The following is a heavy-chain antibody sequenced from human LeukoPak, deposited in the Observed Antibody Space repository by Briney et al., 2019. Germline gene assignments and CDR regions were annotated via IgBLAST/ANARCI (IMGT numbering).Heavy chain of an antibody. CDR2: INAGNGNT. CDR1: GYTFTSYA. CDR3: AILSYYDILTGYYMAFKDY. J-gene: IGHJ4*02. Sequence: ASVKVSCKASGYTFTSYAMHWVRQAPGQRLEWMGWINAGNGNTKYSQKFQGRVTITRDTSASTAYMELSSLRSEDTAVYYCAILSYYDILTGYYMAFKDYWGQGTLVTVSS. V-gene: IGHV1-3*01. D-gene: IGHD3-9*01.